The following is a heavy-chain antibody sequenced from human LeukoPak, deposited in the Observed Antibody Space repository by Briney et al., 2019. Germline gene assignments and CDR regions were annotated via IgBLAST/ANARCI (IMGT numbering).Heavy chain of an antibody. J-gene: IGHJ3*02. CDR1: GDSISSGGYY. V-gene: IGHV4-61*08. D-gene: IGHD4-23*01. Sequence: SETLSLTCTVSGDSISSGGYYWSWIRQHPGKGLEWIGYIYNSGSTNYNHSLKSRVTISEDMSNNQFSLKLSSVTAADTAVYYCARALRLWGGNSGIAFDIWGQGTMVAVSS. CDR3: ARALRLWGGNSGIAFDI. CDR2: IYNSGST.